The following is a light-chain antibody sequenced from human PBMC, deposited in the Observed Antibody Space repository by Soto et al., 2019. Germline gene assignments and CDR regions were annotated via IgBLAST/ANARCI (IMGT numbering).Light chain of an antibody. V-gene: IGKV1-39*01. CDR2: TAS. CDR3: QQSYITHLT. Sequence: DIPMTQSPPSLSASVGDRVTITCRTSQTISRFLNWYQHKPGTAPKLLIYTASNLQSGVPSRFSGSGSVTDFTLTLSSLEREDFATYYCQQSYITHLTFGQGTKVEIK. J-gene: IGKJ1*01. CDR1: QTISRF.